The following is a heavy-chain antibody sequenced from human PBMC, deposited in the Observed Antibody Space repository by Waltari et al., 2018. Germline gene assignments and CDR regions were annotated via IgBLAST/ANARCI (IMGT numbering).Heavy chain of an antibody. V-gene: IGHV1-2*02. J-gene: IGHJ2*01. CDR1: GYTFTGYY. CDR2: INPNSGGT. Sequence: QVQLVQSGAEVKKPGASVKVSCKASGYTFTGYYIHRVRQAPGQGLEWMGWINPNSGGTNYAQKFQGRVTMTRDTSISTAYMELSRLRSDDTAIYYCARDKWELNWYFDLWGRGTLVTVSS. CDR3: ARDKWELNWYFDL. D-gene: IGHD1-26*01.